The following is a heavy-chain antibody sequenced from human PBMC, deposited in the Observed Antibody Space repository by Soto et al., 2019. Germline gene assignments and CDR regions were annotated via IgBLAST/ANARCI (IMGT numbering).Heavy chain of an antibody. Sequence: QVQLVESGGGVVQPGRSLRLSCAASGFTFSSYGIHWVRQAPGKGLEWVAVISYDGSNKYYADSVKGLFTISRDNSKNTLYLQMNSLRAEDTAVYYCAKDELAHSSGSDYWGQGTLVTVSS. CDR2: ISYDGSNK. CDR1: GFTFSSYG. J-gene: IGHJ4*02. CDR3: AKDELAHSSGSDY. D-gene: IGHD6-19*01. V-gene: IGHV3-30*18.